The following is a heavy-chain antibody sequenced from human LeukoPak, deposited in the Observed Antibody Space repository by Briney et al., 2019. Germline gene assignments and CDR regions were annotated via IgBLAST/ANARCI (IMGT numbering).Heavy chain of an antibody. J-gene: IGHJ4*02. CDR2: TSYNGNT. D-gene: IGHD6-19*01. V-gene: IGHV1-18*04. Sequence: ASVKVSCKASGYAFSNYGISWVRQAPGLGLEWMGWTSYNGNTNYAQKFQDRVTMTTDTSTTTAYMELRSLESDDTAVYYCARHSGSGWQALGYWGQGTLVTVSS. CDR1: GYAFSNYG. CDR3: ARHSGSGWQALGY.